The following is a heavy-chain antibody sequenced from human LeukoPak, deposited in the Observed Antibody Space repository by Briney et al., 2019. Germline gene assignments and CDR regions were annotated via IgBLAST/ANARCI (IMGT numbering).Heavy chain of an antibody. J-gene: IGHJ3*02. CDR2: ISAYNGNT. Sequence: ASAKVSCKASGYTFTSYGISWVRQAPGQGLEWMGWISAYNGNTNCAQKLQGRVTMTTDTSTSTAYMELRSLRSDDTAVYYCARDEGSGWNDAFDIWGQGTMVTVSS. V-gene: IGHV1-18*01. CDR1: GYTFTSYG. D-gene: IGHD6-19*01. CDR3: ARDEGSGWNDAFDI.